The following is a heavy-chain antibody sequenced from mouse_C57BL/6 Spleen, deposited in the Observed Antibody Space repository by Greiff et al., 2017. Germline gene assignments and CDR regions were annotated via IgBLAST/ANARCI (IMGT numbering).Heavy chain of an antibody. Sequence: DVQLQESGGGLVQPGGSMKLSCVASGFTFSNYWMNWVRQSPEKGLEWVALIRLKSDNYATHYAESVKGRFTISLDDSKRSVYLQMNNLRAEDTEIYYCIRYYEYDGFAYWGQGTLVTVSA. D-gene: IGHD2-4*01. CDR3: IRYYEYDGFAY. CDR2: IRLKSDNYAT. V-gene: IGHV6-3*01. J-gene: IGHJ3*01. CDR1: GFTFSNYW.